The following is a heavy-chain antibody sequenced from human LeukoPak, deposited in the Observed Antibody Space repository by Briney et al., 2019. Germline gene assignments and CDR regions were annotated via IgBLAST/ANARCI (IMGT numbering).Heavy chain of an antibody. Sequence: SETLSLTCTVSGGSISSGGYYWSWIRQHPGKGLEWIGYIYYSGSTYYNPSLKSRVTISVDTSKNQFSLKLSSVTAADTAVYYCARTYTIFGVVIIRDAFDIWGQGTMVTVSS. CDR3: ARTYTIFGVVIIRDAFDI. V-gene: IGHV4-31*03. CDR2: IYYSGST. D-gene: IGHD3-3*01. CDR1: GGSISSGGYY. J-gene: IGHJ3*02.